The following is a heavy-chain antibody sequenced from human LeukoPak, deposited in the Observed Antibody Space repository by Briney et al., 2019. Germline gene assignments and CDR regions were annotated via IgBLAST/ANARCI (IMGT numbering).Heavy chain of an antibody. J-gene: IGHJ4*02. V-gene: IGHV1-46*01. CDR1: GYTFTSNY. CDR3: ARDQEGFDY. CDR2: IYTRDGST. Sequence: ASVKVSCKASGYTFTSNYIHWVRQAPGQGLEWMGMIYTRDGSTSYAQKFQGRVTVTRDTSTSTVHMELSGLRSEDTAVYYCARDQEGFDYWGQGTLVTVSS.